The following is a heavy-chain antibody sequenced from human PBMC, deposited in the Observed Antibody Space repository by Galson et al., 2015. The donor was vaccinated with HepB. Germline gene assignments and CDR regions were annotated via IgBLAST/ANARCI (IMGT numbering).Heavy chain of an antibody. Sequence: SLRLSCAASGFILSNYGMQWVRQPPGRGPQWVAVISSDGRTQYHADSVKGRFTVSRDTSKNTLHLKMNSLRPEDTAVYYGVKESGIPQYGAYVDYWGQGALVTVSS. D-gene: IGHD4/OR15-4a*01. CDR2: ISSDGRTQ. CDR1: GFILSNYG. V-gene: IGHV3-30*18. CDR3: VKESGIPQYGAYVDY. J-gene: IGHJ4*02.